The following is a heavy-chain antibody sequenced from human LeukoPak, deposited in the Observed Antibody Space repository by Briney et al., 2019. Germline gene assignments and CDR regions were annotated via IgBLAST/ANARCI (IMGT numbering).Heavy chain of an antibody. J-gene: IGHJ6*02. CDR3: ARGDIGGSGVPMDV. CDR1: GGTFSSYA. D-gene: IGHD3-10*01. V-gene: IGHV1-69*01. CDR2: IIPIFGTA. Sequence: GASVKVSCKASGGTFSSYAISWVRQAPGQGLEWMGGIIPIFGTANYAQKFQGRVTITADESTSTAYMELSSLRSEDTAVYYCARGDIGGSGVPMDVWGQGTTVTVSS.